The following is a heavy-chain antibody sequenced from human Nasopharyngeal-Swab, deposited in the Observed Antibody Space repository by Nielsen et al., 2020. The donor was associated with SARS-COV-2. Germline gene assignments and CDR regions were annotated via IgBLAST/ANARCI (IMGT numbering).Heavy chain of an antibody. CDR2: IYYSGST. J-gene: IGHJ4*02. D-gene: IGHD3-3*01. Sequence: GSLRLSCTVSGGSISSSSYYWGWIRQPPGKGLEWIGSIYYSGSTYYNPSLKSRVTISVDTSKNRFSLKLSSVTAADTAVYYCFGMEWLRGPFDYWGQGTLVTVSS. CDR1: GGSISSSSYY. CDR3: FGMEWLRGPFDY. V-gene: IGHV4-39*01.